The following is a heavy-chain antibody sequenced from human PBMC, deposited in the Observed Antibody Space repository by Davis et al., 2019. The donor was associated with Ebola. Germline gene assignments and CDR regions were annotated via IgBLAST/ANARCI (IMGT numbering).Heavy chain of an antibody. CDR3: ARGIYDS. CDR2: IQYDGSKV. CDR1: GFSFSSYG. V-gene: IGHV3-30*02. D-gene: IGHD5-12*01. Sequence: GESLKISCAASGFSFSSYGMHWVRQSPGKGLEWVSYIQYDGSKVFYADSVKGRFTVSRDNSKDTLYMEMNSLRDEDTAIYFCARGIYDSWGQGTQVIVSS. J-gene: IGHJ4*02.